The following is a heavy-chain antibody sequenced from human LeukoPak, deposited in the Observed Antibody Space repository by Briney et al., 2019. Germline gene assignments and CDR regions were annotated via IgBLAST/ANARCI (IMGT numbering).Heavy chain of an antibody. J-gene: IGHJ4*02. CDR1: GFTFSIYA. D-gene: IGHD3-3*01. CDR2: ISHDGSTK. Sequence: GGSLRLSCAASGFTFSIYAIHWVRQAPGKGLEWVAVISHDGSTKYYADSVRGRFTISRDNTKNSLYLQMNSLRVEDTAVFYCARDQYDTWSRRGNFDSWGQGTLVIVSS. V-gene: IGHV3-30*04. CDR3: ARDQYDTWSRRGNFDS.